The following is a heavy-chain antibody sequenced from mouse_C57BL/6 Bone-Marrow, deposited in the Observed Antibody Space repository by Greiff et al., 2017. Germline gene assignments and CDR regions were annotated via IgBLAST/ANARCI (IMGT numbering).Heavy chain of an antibody. D-gene: IGHD3-3*01. CDR2: IDPSDSYT. Sequence: QVQLQQPGAELVMPGASVKLSCKASGYTFTSYWMHWVKQRPGQGLEWIGEIDPSDSYTNYNQKFKGKSTLTVDKSSSTAYMQLSSLTSEDSAVYCCARDGDKNFDYWGQGTTLTVSS. CDR3: ARDGDKNFDY. CDR1: GYTFTSYW. J-gene: IGHJ2*01. V-gene: IGHV1-69*01.